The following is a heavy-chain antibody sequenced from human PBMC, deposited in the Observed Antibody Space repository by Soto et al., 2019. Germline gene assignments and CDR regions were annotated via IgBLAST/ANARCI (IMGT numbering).Heavy chain of an antibody. D-gene: IGHD2-15*01. CDR3: ARQDIVTARVRGVYFDS. CDR1: GYSFSTYS. CDR2: IHSGDSNA. V-gene: IGHV5-51*01. J-gene: IGHJ4*02. Sequence: PGESLKISCKGSGYSFSTYSIGWVRQMPGKGLEWMGNIHSGDSNARYSPSFRGHVTISVDISIKTVYLQWKSLKASDTAIYFCARQDIVTARVRGVYFDSWGQGTPVTVSS.